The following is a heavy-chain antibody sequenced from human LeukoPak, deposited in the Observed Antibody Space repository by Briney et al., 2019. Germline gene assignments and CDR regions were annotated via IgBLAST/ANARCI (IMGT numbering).Heavy chain of an antibody. Sequence: GSLRLSCAASGFTFSSYGMHWVRQAPGKGLEWLAFIRYDGSNKYYADSVKGGFTISRDNSKNTLYLQMSSLRAEDTAVYYCANGPDTYYDFWSGYSPYMDVWGKGTTVTVSS. CDR1: GFTFSSYG. D-gene: IGHD3-3*01. CDR3: ANGPDTYYDFWSGYSPYMDV. CDR2: IRYDGSNK. V-gene: IGHV3-30*02. J-gene: IGHJ6*03.